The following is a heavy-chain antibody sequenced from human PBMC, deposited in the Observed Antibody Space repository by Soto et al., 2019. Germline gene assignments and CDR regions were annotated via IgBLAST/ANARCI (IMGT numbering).Heavy chain of an antibody. CDR2: ISYDGSNK. Sequence: QVQLVESGGGVVQPGGSLRLSCAASGLTFSSYAMQWVRQAPGKGLEWVAVISYDGSNKYYADSVKGRFTISRDNSKNTLYLQMNSLRAEDTAVYYCARDITKLSTAFRDYWGQGTLVTVPS. J-gene: IGHJ4*02. V-gene: IGHV3-30-3*01. CDR1: GLTFSSYA. D-gene: IGHD1-20*01. CDR3: ARDITKLSTAFRDY.